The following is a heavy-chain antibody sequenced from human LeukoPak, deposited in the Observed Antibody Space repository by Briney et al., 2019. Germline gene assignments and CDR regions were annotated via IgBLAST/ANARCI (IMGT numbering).Heavy chain of an antibody. CDR1: GGSFSGYY. D-gene: IGHD3-9*01. CDR2: INHSGST. V-gene: IGHV4-34*01. J-gene: IGHJ6*04. Sequence: SETLSLTCAVYGGSFSGYYWSWIRQPPGKGLEWIGEINHSGSTNYNPSLKSRVTISVDTSKNQFSPKLSSVTAADTAVYYCARAPTLLRYFDWLSDVWGKGTTVTVSS. CDR3: ARAPTLLRYFDWLSDV.